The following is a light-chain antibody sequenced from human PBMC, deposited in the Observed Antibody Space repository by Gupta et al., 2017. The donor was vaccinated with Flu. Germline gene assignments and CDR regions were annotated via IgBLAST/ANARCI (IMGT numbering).Light chain of an antibody. CDR3: SSYTSSSFWV. CDR2: EVS. J-gene: IGLJ3*02. Sequence: QSALTQPASVSGSPGQSITISCTGTSSDVGGYNYVSWYQQHPGKAPKLMIYEVSNRPSGVSNRFSGSKSGNKASLTISGLQAEDEADDYCSSYTSSSFWVFGGGTKLTVL. V-gene: IGLV2-14*01. CDR1: SSDVGGYNY.